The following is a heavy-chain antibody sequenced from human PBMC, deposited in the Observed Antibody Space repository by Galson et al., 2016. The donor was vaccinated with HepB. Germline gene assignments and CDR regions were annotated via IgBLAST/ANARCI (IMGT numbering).Heavy chain of an antibody. Sequence: SETLSLTCTVSGGSISSSSYYWGWIRQPPGKGLEWIGSIYYSGSTYYNPSLKSRVTISIDTSKNQFSLKLSSVTAADTALYYCARHTSGSWHSGMDVWGQGTTVTVSS. V-gene: IGHV4-39*01. CDR3: ARHTSGSWHSGMDV. CDR2: IYYSGST. D-gene: IGHD2-2*01. J-gene: IGHJ6*02. CDR1: GGSISSSSYY.